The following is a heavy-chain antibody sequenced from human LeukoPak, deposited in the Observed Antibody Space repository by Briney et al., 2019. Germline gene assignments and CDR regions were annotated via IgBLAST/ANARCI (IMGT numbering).Heavy chain of an antibody. J-gene: IGHJ6*04. V-gene: IGHV1-69*06. D-gene: IGHD2-15*01. CDR3: ARGGYCNGGSCYMLGDYYGMDV. CDR1: GGTFSSYA. CDR2: IIPIFGTA. Sequence: GASVKVSCKASGGTFSSYAISWVRQAPGQGLEWMGGIIPIFGTANYAQKFQGRVTITADKSTSTAYMELSSLRSEDTAVYYCARGGYCNGGSCYMLGDYYGMDVWGKGTTVTVSS.